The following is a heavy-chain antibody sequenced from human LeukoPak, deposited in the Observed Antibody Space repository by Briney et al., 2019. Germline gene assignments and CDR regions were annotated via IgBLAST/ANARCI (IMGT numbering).Heavy chain of an antibody. V-gene: IGHV3-30*03. CDR3: HSTSAREDAFDI. CDR1: GFTFSSVA. Sequence: GGSRRLSCAPSGFTFSSVAMHWVRQAPDKGLEWMAIISYDGDKKYFADSVKGRFTISRDNSKNTMYLEMKSLRVEDTALYDCHSTSAREDAFDIWGQGTMVTVSS. D-gene: IGHD1-1*01. CDR2: ISYDGDKK. J-gene: IGHJ3*02.